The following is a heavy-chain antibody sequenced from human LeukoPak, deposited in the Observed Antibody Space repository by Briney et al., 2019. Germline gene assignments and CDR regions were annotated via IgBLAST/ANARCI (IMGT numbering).Heavy chain of an antibody. CDR2: LSGSGGST. D-gene: IGHD3-10*01. CDR1: GFFFSNYD. J-gene: IGHJ4*02. CDR3: AKGTERYREVSSFDS. Sequence: PGGSLRLSCAASGFFFSNYDMNWVRQAPGKGLEWVSGLSGSGGSTFYADSVKGRFTISRDNSENTLYLQMNSLRAEDTATYYCAKGTERYREVSSFDSWGQGTQVTVSS. V-gene: IGHV3-23*01.